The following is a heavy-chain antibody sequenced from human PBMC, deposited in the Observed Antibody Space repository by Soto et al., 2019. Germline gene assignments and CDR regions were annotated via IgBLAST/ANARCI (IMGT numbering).Heavy chain of an antibody. D-gene: IGHD6-13*01. Sequence: QVQLVQSGAEVKKPGASVKVSCKASGYTFTDYYMHWIRQAPGQGLEWMGWINPNSGGTNYAQNFRGRVTMTRDTSISTIYMELSRLRSDDTAVYYCAREATSSWLGNWFDPWGQGTLVTVSS. CDR2: INPNSGGT. J-gene: IGHJ5*02. V-gene: IGHV1-2*02. CDR1: GYTFTDYY. CDR3: AREATSSWLGNWFDP.